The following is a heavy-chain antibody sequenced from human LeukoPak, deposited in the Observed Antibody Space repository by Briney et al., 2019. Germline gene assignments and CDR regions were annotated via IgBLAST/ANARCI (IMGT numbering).Heavy chain of an antibody. Sequence: GGSLRLSCAASGFTFSDYYMSWIRQAPGKGLEWVSYISSSSSYTNYADSVKGRFTISRDNAKNSLYLQMNGLRAEDTAVYYCARELPAAPDYWGQGTLVTVSS. D-gene: IGHD2-2*01. CDR2: ISSSSSYT. CDR3: ARELPAAPDY. J-gene: IGHJ4*02. CDR1: GFTFSDYY. V-gene: IGHV3-11*06.